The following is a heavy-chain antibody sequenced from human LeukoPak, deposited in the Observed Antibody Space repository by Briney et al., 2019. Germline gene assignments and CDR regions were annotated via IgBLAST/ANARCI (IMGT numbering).Heavy chain of an antibody. D-gene: IGHD2/OR15-2a*01. V-gene: IGHV3-23*01. CDR1: GFTFTSYA. Sequence: GGSLRLSCAASGFTFTSYALDRVRQAPGKGLEWISVISGDGESTHYADSVKGRFTISRDNSKNTLYLQMNSLRAEDTAVYYCARDEYKADAYWGQGTLVTVSS. CDR3: ARDEYKADAY. J-gene: IGHJ4*02. CDR2: ISGDGEST.